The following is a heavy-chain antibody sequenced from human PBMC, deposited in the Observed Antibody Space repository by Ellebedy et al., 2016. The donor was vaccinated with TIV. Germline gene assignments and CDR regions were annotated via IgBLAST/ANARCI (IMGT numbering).Heavy chain of an antibody. CDR2: ISYDESNK. Sequence: GGSLRLXCAASGFIFSTYAMHWVRQAPGKGLEWMAVISYDESNKYYADSVKGRFTISRDNSKNTLYLQMNSLRDEDTAVYYCASPYCIGGSCYRSEYFHQWGQGTLVTVSS. CDR1: GFIFSTYA. V-gene: IGHV3-30-3*01. D-gene: IGHD2-15*01. CDR3: ASPYCIGGSCYRSEYFHQ. J-gene: IGHJ1*01.